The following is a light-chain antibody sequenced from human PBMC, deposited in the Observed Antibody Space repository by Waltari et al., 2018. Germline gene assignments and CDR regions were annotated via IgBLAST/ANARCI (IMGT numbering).Light chain of an antibody. CDR1: QTVCSSS. Sequence: EIVLTQSPGTASLSPGERVTLSCRASQTVCSSSLAWYQQKPGQAPRLVIYRASRRATGIPDRFSGSGSGTDFSLTISRLGPEDFAVYYCQQHGTLPATFGQGTKVEIK. CDR2: RAS. J-gene: IGKJ1*01. V-gene: IGKV3-20*01. CDR3: QQHGTLPAT.